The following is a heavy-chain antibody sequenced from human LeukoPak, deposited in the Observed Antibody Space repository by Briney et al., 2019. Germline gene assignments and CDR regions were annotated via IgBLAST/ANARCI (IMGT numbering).Heavy chain of an antibody. Sequence: GASVKVSCKASGYTFTCYYMHWVRQAPGQGLEWMGWINLNSGDTNSAQKFQGRVTMTRDTSINTAYMQLSRLRSDDTAVYFCATTERSGWYSDNWGQGTLVTVSS. D-gene: IGHD6-19*01. CDR2: INLNSGDT. V-gene: IGHV1-2*02. CDR1: GYTFTCYY. J-gene: IGHJ4*02. CDR3: ATTERSGWYSDN.